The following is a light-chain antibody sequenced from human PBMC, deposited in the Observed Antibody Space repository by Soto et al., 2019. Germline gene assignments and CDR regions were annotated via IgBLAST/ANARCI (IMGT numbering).Light chain of an antibody. CDR3: SSYTSSNTLV. Sequence: QSALTQPASVSGSPGQSITISCTGTSSDIGGYNYVSWYQQHPGKAPKLMIYAVTNRPSGVSNRFSGSKSGNTASLTISGLQADDEADYYCSSYTSSNTLVFGGGTKLTVL. V-gene: IGLV2-14*03. CDR1: SSDIGGYNY. J-gene: IGLJ2*01. CDR2: AVT.